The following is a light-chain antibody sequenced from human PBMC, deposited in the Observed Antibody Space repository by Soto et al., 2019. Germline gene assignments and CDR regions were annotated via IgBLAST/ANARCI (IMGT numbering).Light chain of an antibody. J-gene: IGKJ1*01. V-gene: IGKV1-39*01. CDR3: HQSYSNLPT. CDR1: QRISRY. Sequence: DIQMTQSPSSLSASVGDRLTITCRASQRISRYLNWYQQKPGKAPNLLISGASSLQSGVPSRFSGSGSGTDFTLTITSLQPEDFATYYCHQSYSNLPTFGQGTKVEIK. CDR2: GAS.